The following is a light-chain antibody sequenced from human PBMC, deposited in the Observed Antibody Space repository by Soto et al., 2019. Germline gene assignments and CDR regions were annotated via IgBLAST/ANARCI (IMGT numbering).Light chain of an antibody. Sequence: EIVMTQSPATLSVSPGERATLSCRASQSVSSNLAWYQQKPGQAPRLLIYGASTRATGIPARFSGSGSGTEFTLSIRSLHSEDFAVYYCQQYNNWRGTFDQGTKVAIK. CDR2: GAS. J-gene: IGKJ1*01. V-gene: IGKV3-15*01. CDR1: QSVSSN. CDR3: QQYNNWRGT.